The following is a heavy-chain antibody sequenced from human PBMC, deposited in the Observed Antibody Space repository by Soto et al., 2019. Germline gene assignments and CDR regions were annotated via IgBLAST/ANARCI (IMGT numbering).Heavy chain of an antibody. Sequence: QVQLVQSETEGKKPGSAVKVSCKASGGTFNTYAMNWVRQAPGQGLEWMGGIIPMFDTPRYAQKFQGRVTITVDESTTTAYMELSSLRSDDTAVYYCTRSIGSGGVIGGFDYWGQGTLVTVSS. J-gene: IGHJ4*02. V-gene: IGHV1-69*01. CDR2: IIPMFDTP. D-gene: IGHD3-16*02. CDR1: GGTFNTYA. CDR3: TRSIGSGGVIGGFDY.